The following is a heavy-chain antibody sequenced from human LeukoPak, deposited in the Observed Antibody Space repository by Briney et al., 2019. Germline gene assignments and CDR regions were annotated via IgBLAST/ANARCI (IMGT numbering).Heavy chain of an antibody. Sequence: GGSLRLSCAASGFTFSSYSMNWVRQAPGKGLEWVSSISSSSSYIYYADSVKGRFTMSRDNAKNSLYLQLNSLRVEDTAIYYCARDLGDYVGYDASDIWGQGTMVTVSS. CDR2: ISSSSSYI. J-gene: IGHJ3*02. V-gene: IGHV3-21*01. CDR1: GFTFSSYS. CDR3: ARDLGDYVGYDASDI. D-gene: IGHD3-16*01.